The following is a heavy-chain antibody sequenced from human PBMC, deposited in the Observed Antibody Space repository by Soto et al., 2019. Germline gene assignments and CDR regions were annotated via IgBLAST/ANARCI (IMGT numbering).Heavy chain of an antibody. Sequence: ASVTVSCKASGYTFTSYAMHWVRQAPGQRLEWMGWINAGNGNTKYSQKFQGRVTITRDTSASTAYMELSSLRSEDTAVYYCARDPVLLWFGEFTSTGMDVWGQGTTVTVSS. CDR1: GYTFTSYA. J-gene: IGHJ6*02. D-gene: IGHD3-10*01. CDR3: ARDPVLLWFGEFTSTGMDV. CDR2: INAGNGNT. V-gene: IGHV1-3*01.